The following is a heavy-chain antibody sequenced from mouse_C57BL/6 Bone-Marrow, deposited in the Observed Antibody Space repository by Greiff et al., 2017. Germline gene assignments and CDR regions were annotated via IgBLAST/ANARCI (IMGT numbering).Heavy chain of an antibody. CDR3: TRVGIYYYGRAWFAY. CDR1: GFTFSSYA. D-gene: IGHD1-1*01. Sequence: EVQLVESGEGLVKPGGSLKLSCAASGFTFSSYAMSWVRQTPEKRLEWVAYISSGGAYFSYADTVKGRFTISRDNARNTLYLQMSSLKSEDTAMYYCTRVGIYYYGRAWFAYWGQGTLVTVSA. CDR2: ISSGGAYF. J-gene: IGHJ3*01. V-gene: IGHV5-9-1*02.